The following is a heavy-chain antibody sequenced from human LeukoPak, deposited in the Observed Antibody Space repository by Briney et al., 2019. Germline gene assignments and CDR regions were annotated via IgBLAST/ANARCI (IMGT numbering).Heavy chain of an antibody. V-gene: IGHV1-69*08. Sequence: ASVKVSCKPSGGTFSSYSISWVRQAPGQGLEWMGRITPILDAANYSQKFQARLTITADKSTRTAYMELSSLRSEDTAVYYCARVGRQWLADDYWGQGTLVTVSS. CDR1: GGTFSSYS. D-gene: IGHD6-19*01. CDR2: ITPILDAA. CDR3: ARVGRQWLADDY. J-gene: IGHJ4*02.